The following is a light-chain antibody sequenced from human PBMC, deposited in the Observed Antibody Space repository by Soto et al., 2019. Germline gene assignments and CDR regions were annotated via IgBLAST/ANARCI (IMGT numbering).Light chain of an antibody. CDR3: QQYKNWPRT. CDR1: ESVDIN. J-gene: IGKJ1*01. CDR2: GAS. V-gene: IGKV3-15*01. Sequence: EIGLTQSPATLAVSPGERVTLSCRASESVDINLAWYQQKPGQAPRLLIYGASTRATDMPGTFSGRGSGTEFTLTISSLQSEDFAVYYCQQYKNWPRTFGQGTKVDIK.